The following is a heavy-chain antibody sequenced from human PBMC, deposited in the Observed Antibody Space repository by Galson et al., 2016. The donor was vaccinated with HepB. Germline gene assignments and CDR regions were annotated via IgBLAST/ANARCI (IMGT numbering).Heavy chain of an antibody. J-gene: IGHJ4*01. CDR1: RFTFSRYG. CDR2: VNHRGTT. V-gene: IGHV4-34*01. CDR3: ARFRFISSLWLSFDF. D-gene: IGHD6-13*01. Sequence: LRLSCAASRFTFSRYGMHRVRQAPGKGLEWIGQVNHRGTTNYNPSLKSRATISVDTSKNQFSLKLTSATASDTAEYFCARFRFISSLWLSFDFWGHGSLVVVSA.